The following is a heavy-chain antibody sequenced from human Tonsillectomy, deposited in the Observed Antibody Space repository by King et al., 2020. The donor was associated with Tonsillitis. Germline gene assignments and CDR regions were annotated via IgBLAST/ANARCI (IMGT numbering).Heavy chain of an antibody. CDR2: ISYDGSDK. CDR1: GFTFSSYA. V-gene: IGHV3-30*04. CDR3: AIDPQVVAEPEFDY. D-gene: IGHD2-15*01. J-gene: IGHJ4*02. Sequence: VQLVESGGGVVQPGRSLRLSCAASGFTFSSYAMHWVRKAPGKGLEGVAVISYDGSDKYYADSVKGRFTISRETSKNTLYLQMNSLRAEDTAVYYCAIDPQVVAEPEFDYCGQGTLVTVSS.